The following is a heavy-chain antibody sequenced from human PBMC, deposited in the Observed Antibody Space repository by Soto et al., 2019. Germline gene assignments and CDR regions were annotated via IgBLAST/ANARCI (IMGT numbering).Heavy chain of an antibody. CDR2: ISYDGSNK. CDR1: GFTFSSDG. D-gene: IGHD1-26*01. Sequence: GGSLRLSCAASGFTFSSDGMHWVRQAPGKGLEWVAVISYDGSNKYYADSVKGRFTISRDNSKNTLYLQMNSLRAEDTAVYYCAKDIVGATWFDPWGQGTLVTVSS. CDR3: AKDIVGATWFDP. V-gene: IGHV3-30*18. J-gene: IGHJ5*01.